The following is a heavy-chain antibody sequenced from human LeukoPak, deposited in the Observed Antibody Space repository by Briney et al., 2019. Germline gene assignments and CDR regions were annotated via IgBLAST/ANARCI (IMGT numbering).Heavy chain of an antibody. CDR1: GGSFSGYY. J-gene: IGHJ6*02. Sequence: SSETLSLTCAVYGGSFSGYYWSWIRQPPGKGLEWIGEINHSGSTNYNPSLKSRVTISVDTSKNQFSLKLSSVTAADTAVYYCARGSIVVVPAAIGGVDYYYGMDVWGQGTTVTVSS. CDR3: ARGSIVVVPAAIGGVDYYYGMDV. D-gene: IGHD2-2*02. CDR2: INHSGST. V-gene: IGHV4-34*01.